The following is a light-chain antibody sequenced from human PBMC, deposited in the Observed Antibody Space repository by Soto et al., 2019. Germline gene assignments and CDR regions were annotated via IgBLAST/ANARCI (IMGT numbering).Light chain of an antibody. V-gene: IGKV3-20*01. CDR3: QHRPT. J-gene: IGKJ1*01. CDR1: QSVSSSY. CDR2: GAS. Sequence: EIMLTQSPGTLSLSPGERATLSCRASQSVSSSYLAWYQQKPGQAPRLLIYGASSRATGIPDGFSGSGSGTDFTLTIRRLEPEDFAVYYCQHRPTFGSGPSVAIK.